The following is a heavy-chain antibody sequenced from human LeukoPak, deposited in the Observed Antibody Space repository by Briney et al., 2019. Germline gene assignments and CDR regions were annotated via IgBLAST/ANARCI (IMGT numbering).Heavy chain of an antibody. CDR2: IWYDGSNK. CDR3: ARDGSGNYYYYYMDV. J-gene: IGHJ6*03. Sequence: PGGSLRLSCAASGFTFSSYGMHWVRQAPGKGLEWVAVIWYDGSNKYYADSAKGRFTISRDNSKNTLYLQMNSLRAEDTAVYYCARDGSGNYYYYYMDVWGKGTTVTVSS. CDR1: GFTFSSYG. V-gene: IGHV3-33*01. D-gene: IGHD3-10*01.